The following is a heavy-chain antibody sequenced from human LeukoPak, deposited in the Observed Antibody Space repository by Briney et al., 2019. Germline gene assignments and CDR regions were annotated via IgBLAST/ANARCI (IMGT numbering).Heavy chain of an antibody. CDR2: IYYSGST. V-gene: IGHV4-59*08. CDR3: ARLHYDILTGYYSPYYFDY. CDR1: GGSISNYY. Sequence: SETLSLTCTVSGGSISNYYWSWIRQPPGKGLEWIGYIYYSGSTNYNPSLKSRVTISVDTSKNQFSLKLSSVTAADTAVYYCARLHYDILTGYYSPYYFDYWGQGTLVTVSS. D-gene: IGHD3-9*01. J-gene: IGHJ4*02.